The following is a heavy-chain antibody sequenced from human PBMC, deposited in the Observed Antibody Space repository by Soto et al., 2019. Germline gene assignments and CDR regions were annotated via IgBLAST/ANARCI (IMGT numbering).Heavy chain of an antibody. Sequence: SETLSLTCAVYGGSFSGCYWNWIRQPPGKGLEWIWEIYHSGYTNYKPSLKSRVTISVDTSKNQFSLRLTSVTAADTAVYYCARARDWFHXWGQATLFPVSX. CDR1: GGSFSGCY. V-gene: IGHV4-34*01. CDR3: ARARDWFHX. J-gene: IGHJ5*02. CDR2: IYHSGYT.